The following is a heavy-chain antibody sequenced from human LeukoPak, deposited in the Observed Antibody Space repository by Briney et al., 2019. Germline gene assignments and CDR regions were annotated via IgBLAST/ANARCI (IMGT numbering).Heavy chain of an antibody. CDR1: GFTFSSYG. D-gene: IGHD3-22*01. J-gene: IGHJ4*02. Sequence: GRSLRLSCAASGFTFSSYGMHWVRQAPGKGLEWVAVIWYDGSNKYYADSVKGRFTISRDNSKNTLYLQMNSLRAEDTAVYYCARDQPDYCDSSGSPDYWGQGTLVTVSS. CDR2: IWYDGSNK. V-gene: IGHV3-33*01. CDR3: ARDQPDYCDSSGSPDY.